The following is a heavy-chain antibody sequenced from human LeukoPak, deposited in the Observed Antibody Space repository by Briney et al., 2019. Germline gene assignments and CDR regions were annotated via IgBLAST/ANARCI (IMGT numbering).Heavy chain of an antibody. CDR2: INWNSDSI. Sequence: GRSLRLSCAVSGFTFDDYAMHWVRQVPGKGLEWVSGINWNSDSIGYADSVKGRFTTSRDNAKNSLYLQMNSLRAEDTAVYYCAKDPGLQLWFVYWGQGTLVTVSS. CDR1: GFTFDDYA. V-gene: IGHV3-9*01. J-gene: IGHJ4*02. CDR3: AKDPGLQLWFVY. D-gene: IGHD5-18*01.